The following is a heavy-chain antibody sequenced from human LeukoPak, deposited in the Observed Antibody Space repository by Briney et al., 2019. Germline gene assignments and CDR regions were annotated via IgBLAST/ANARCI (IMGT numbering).Heavy chain of an antibody. CDR2: IYHSGST. CDR3: ARGRGAAGLNY. CDR1: GGSISNTNW. D-gene: IGHD6-13*01. J-gene: IGHJ4*02. Sequence: PSGTLSLTCGVSGGSISNTNWWTWVRQPPGKGLEWIGEIYHSGSTNYNPSLKSRVTISVDKSKNQFSLKLSSVTAADTAVYYCARGRGAAGLNYWGQGALVTVSS. V-gene: IGHV4-4*02.